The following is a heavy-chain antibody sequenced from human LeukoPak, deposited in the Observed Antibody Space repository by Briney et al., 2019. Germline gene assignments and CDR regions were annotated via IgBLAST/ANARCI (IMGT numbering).Heavy chain of an antibody. CDR3: ARGRLSDKHGDINYYYGMDV. CDR1: GGSFSGYY. Sequence: PSETLSLTCAVYGGSFSGYYWSWIRQPPGKGLEWIGEINHSGSTNYNPSLKSRVTISVDTSKNQFSLKLSSVTAADTAVYYRARGRLSDKHGDINYYYGMDVWGKGTTVTVSS. CDR2: INHSGST. J-gene: IGHJ6*04. D-gene: IGHD2-15*01. V-gene: IGHV4-34*01.